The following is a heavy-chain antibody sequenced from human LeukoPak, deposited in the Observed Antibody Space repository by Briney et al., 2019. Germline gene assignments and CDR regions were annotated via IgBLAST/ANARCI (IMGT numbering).Heavy chain of an antibody. CDR2: IGTAADT. CDR3: ARGPIVGITETKGYFDY. Sequence: GGSLRLSCAASGFTFSNYDMHSVRQAAGRGLEWDSSIGTAADTYYPGSLKGRFTISRENAKNSLYLQMNSLRAGDTAVYYCARGPIVGITETKGYFDYWGQGILVTVSS. J-gene: IGHJ4*02. D-gene: IGHD1-7*01. V-gene: IGHV3-13*01. CDR1: GFTFSNYD.